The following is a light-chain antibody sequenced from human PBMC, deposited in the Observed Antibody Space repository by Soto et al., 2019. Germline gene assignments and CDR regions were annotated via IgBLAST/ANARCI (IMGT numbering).Light chain of an antibody. Sequence: QSALTQPASVSGSPGQSITISCTGTSSDVGGYNYVSWYQQHPGKAPKLMIYDVSNRPSGVSNRFSGSKSGNTASLTISGLQAEDAADYYRSSYTSSSTLVFGGGTKVTVL. CDR3: SSYTSSSTLV. J-gene: IGLJ2*01. CDR1: SSDVGGYNY. V-gene: IGLV2-14*01. CDR2: DVS.